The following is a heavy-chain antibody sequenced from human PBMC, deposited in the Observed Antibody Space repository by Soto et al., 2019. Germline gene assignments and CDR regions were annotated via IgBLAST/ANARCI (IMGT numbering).Heavy chain of an antibody. J-gene: IGHJ6*02. CDR1: GFTFSSYG. D-gene: IGHD3-9*01. V-gene: IGHV3-33*01. CDR2: IWYDGSNK. CDR3: ARDFTNDTLYYYYYGMNV. Sequence: GGSLRLSCAASGFTFSSYGMHWVRQAPGKGLEWVAVIWYDGSNKYYADSVKGRFTISRDNSKNTLYLQMNSLRAEDTAVYYCARDFTNDTLYYYYYGMNVWGQGTTVTVSS.